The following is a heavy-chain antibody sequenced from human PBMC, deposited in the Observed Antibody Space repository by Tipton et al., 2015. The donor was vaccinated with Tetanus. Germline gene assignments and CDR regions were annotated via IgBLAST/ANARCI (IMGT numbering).Heavy chain of an antibody. V-gene: IGHV1-18*04. CDR1: GYTFTSYG. Sequence: QLVQSGAEVKKPGASVKVSCKASGYTFTSYGISWVRQAPGQGLEWMGLISAYNGNTNYAQKLQGRVTMTTDTSTSTAYMELRSLRSDDTAVYYCAFFKESSGWYAVDYWGQGTLVTVSS. J-gene: IGHJ4*02. CDR3: AFFKESSGWYAVDY. CDR2: ISAYNGNT. D-gene: IGHD6-19*01.